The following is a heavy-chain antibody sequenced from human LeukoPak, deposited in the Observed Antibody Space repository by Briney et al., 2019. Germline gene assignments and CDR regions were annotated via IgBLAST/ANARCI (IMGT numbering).Heavy chain of an antibody. Sequence: SETLSLTCTVSGGSISSGGYYWSWIRQHPGKGLEWIGYIYYSGSTYYNPSLKSRVTISVDTSKNQFSLKLSSVTAADTAVYYCARLRGLEWLLPSSTTNNWYFDLWGRGTLVTVSS. CDR2: IYYSGST. J-gene: IGHJ2*01. D-gene: IGHD3-3*01. CDR1: GGSISSGGYY. CDR3: ARLRGLEWLLPSSTTNNWYFDL. V-gene: IGHV4-31*03.